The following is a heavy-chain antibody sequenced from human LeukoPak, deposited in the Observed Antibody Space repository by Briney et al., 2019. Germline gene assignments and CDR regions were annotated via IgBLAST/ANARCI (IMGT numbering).Heavy chain of an antibody. CDR2: INHSGST. CDR3: ARATPGPYIAARPGWRYYFDY. V-gene: IGHV4-34*01. Sequence: SPSETLSLTCAVYGGSFSGYYWSWIRQPPGKGLEWIGEINHSGSTNYNPSLKSRVTISVDTSKNQFSLKLSSVTAADTAVYYCARATPGPYIAARPGWRYYFDYWGQGTLVTVSS. CDR1: GGSFSGYY. D-gene: IGHD6-6*01. J-gene: IGHJ4*02.